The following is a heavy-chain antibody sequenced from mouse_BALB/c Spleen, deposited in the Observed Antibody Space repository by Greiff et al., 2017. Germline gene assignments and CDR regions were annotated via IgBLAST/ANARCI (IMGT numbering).Heavy chain of an antibody. Sequence: QVQLKESGPGLVQPSQSLSITCTVSGFSLTSYGVHWVRQSPGKGLEWMGVIWSGGSTDYNAAFISRLSISKDNSKSQVFFKMNSLQANDTAIYYCARNRGSNYGFAYWGQGTLVTVSA. CDR3: ARNRGSNYGFAY. V-gene: IGHV2-2*02. CDR1: GFSLTSYG. J-gene: IGHJ3*01. CDR2: IWSGGST. D-gene: IGHD2-5*01.